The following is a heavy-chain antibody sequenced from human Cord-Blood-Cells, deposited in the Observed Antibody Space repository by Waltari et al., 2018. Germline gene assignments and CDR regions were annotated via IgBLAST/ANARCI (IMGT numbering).Heavy chain of an antibody. CDR2: IIPIFGTA. J-gene: IGHJ4*02. D-gene: IGHD3-10*01. Sequence: QVQLVQSGAEVKKPGSSVKVSCKASGGPFSSYAISWVRQAAGHGLEWMGGIIPIFGTANYAQKFQGRVTITADESTSTAYMELSSLRSEDTAVYYCATNYYGSGSYITGDYFDYWGQGTLVTVSS. CDR1: GGPFSSYA. CDR3: ATNYYGSGSYITGDYFDY. V-gene: IGHV1-69*01.